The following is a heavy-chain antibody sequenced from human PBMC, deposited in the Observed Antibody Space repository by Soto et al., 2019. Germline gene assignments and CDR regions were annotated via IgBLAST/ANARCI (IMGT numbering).Heavy chain of an antibody. CDR1: GFTFSSYG. CDR3: AKDQAYLSGTTQYVDY. Sequence: GGSLRLSCAASGFTFSSYGMHWVRQAPGKGLEWVAVISYDGSNKYYADSVKGRFTISRDNSKNTLYLQMNSLRAEDTAVYYCAKDQAYLSGTTQYVDYWGQGTLVTVSS. CDR2: ISYDGSNK. J-gene: IGHJ4*02. V-gene: IGHV3-30*18. D-gene: IGHD1-1*01.